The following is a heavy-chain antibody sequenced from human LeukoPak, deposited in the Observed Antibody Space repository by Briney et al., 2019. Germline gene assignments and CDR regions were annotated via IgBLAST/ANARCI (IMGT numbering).Heavy chain of an antibody. J-gene: IGHJ4*02. V-gene: IGHV4-34*01. CDR3: VRGYDYYDSSIYYYDDY. CDR1: GGSFSGYY. D-gene: IGHD3-22*01. CDR2: INHSGST. Sequence: PSETLSLTCAVYGGSFSGYYWSWIRQPPGKWLEWIGEINHSGSTNYNPSLKSRVTISVDTSKNQFSLKLTSVTAADTAVYYCVRGYDYYDSSIYYYDDYWGQGTLVTVSS.